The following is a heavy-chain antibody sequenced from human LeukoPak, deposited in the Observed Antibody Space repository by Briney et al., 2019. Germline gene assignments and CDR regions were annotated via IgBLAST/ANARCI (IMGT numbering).Heavy chain of an antibody. Sequence: GGSLRLSCVVSGFTFSNYEMNWVRQAPGKGLEWVSYISSSGSTTYYADSVKGRFTISRDNAKNSLFLQMNSLRAEDTAVYFCGRMFEFWGQGTLATVSS. CDR3: GRMFEF. J-gene: IGHJ4*02. CDR1: GFTFSNYE. CDR2: ISSSGSTT. V-gene: IGHV3-48*03.